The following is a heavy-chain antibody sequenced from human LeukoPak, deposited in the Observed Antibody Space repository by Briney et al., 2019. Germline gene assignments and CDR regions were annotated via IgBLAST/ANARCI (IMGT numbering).Heavy chain of an antibody. CDR2: IYYSGST. Sequence: SETLSLTCTVSGGSISSGSYYWSWIRQPPGKGLEWIGYIYYSGSTNYNPSLKSRVTISVDTSKNQLSLKLSSVTAADTAVYYCARSSGWSKGAFDIWGQGTMVTVSS. J-gene: IGHJ3*02. CDR1: GGSISSGSYY. CDR3: ARSSGWSKGAFDI. V-gene: IGHV4-61*01. D-gene: IGHD6-19*01.